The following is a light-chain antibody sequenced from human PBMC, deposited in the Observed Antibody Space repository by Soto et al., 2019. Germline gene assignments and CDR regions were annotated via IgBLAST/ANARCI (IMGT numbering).Light chain of an antibody. CDR2: EVS. J-gene: IGLJ2*01. Sequence: QSALTQPPSVSGSPGQSVTISCTGTSSDVGAYNRVSWYQQPPCTAPKLMIYEVSNRPSGVPDRFSGSKSGNTASLTISGLQAEDEANYYCSSYSSSTTVVFGGGTKLTFL. V-gene: IGLV2-18*02. CDR1: SSDVGAYNR. CDR3: SSYSSSTTVV.